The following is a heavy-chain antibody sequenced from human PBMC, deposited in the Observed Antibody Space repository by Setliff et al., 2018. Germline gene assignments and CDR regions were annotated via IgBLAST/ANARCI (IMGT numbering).Heavy chain of an antibody. CDR2: IYHSGRT. CDR1: GYSISSGYY. CDR3: ARHVVTMVRAHFDY. D-gene: IGHD3-10*01. V-gene: IGHV4-38-2*01. Sequence: KPSETLSLTCAFSGYSISSGYYWGWIRKPPGKGLEWIGSIYHSGRTYYNPSLKSRVTISVDTSKNQFSLKLNSVTAADTAVYYCARHVVTMVRAHFDYWGQGTLVTVSS. J-gene: IGHJ4*02.